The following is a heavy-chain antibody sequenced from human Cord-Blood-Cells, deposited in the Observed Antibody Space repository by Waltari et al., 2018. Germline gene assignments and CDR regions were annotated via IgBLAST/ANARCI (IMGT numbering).Heavy chain of an antibody. CDR2: IYTSGST. CDR1: GGSISSYY. Sequence: QVQLQESGPGLVKPSETLSLTCTVSGGSISSYYWSWIRQPAGKGLEWIGRIYTSGSTNYNPSLKSRGTMSVDTSKNQFSLKLSSVTAADTAVYYCARDRADYTIFGVVWFDPWGQGTLVTVSS. D-gene: IGHD3-3*01. CDR3: ARDRADYTIFGVVWFDP. V-gene: IGHV4-4*07. J-gene: IGHJ5*02.